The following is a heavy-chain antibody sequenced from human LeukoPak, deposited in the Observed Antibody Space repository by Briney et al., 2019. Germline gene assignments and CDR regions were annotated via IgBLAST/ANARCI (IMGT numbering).Heavy chain of an antibody. CDR2: IWSDGSEK. J-gene: IGHJ6*02. V-gene: IGHV3-33*01. CDR3: ARDLVVVTGIPGYYYGMDV. CDR1: GFTFSNHV. D-gene: IGHD2-21*02. Sequence: GGSLRLSCAASGFTFSNHVMHWVRQAPGKGLEWVAVIWSDGSEKHYIDSVKGRFTISRDNPKNTLYLQMNSLRAEDTAVYYCARDLVVVTGIPGYYYGMDVWGQGTTVTVSS.